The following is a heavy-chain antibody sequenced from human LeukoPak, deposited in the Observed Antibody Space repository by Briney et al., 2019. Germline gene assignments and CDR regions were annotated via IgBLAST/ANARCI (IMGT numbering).Heavy chain of an antibody. CDR3: AIQITMIVVVPYFDY. J-gene: IGHJ4*02. CDR2: ISGSGTTT. D-gene: IGHD3-22*01. CDR1: GLTFSDYY. Sequence: RGSLRLSCAASGLTFSDYYMTWIRQAPGKGLEWVSSISGSGTTTYPADSVWGRFTVSRDNAKNSVFLYMNSLRAEDTAVYYCAIQITMIVVVPYFDYWGQGTLVTVSS. V-gene: IGHV3-11*04.